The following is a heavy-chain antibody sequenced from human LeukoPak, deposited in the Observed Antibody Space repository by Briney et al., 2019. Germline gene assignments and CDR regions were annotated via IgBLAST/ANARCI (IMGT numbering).Heavy chain of an antibody. CDR1: GYAFTGYY. D-gene: IGHD1-26*01. V-gene: IGHV1-2*02. Sequence: GASVKVSWKASGYAFTGYYMHWVRHAPGQGLEWMGWINRNSGGTNYEQKFQGRVTMTRDTSISTAYMELSRLRSDDTAVYYCARSELKENYFDYWGQGTLVTVSS. J-gene: IGHJ4*02. CDR3: ARSELKENYFDY. CDR2: INRNSGGT.